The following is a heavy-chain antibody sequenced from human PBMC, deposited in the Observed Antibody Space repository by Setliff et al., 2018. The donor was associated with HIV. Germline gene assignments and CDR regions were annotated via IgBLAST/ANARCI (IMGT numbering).Heavy chain of an antibody. D-gene: IGHD1-26*01. Sequence: GGSLRLSCAASGFTFSYFWMSWVRQTPGKGLEWVANIKHDGSEKYYVDSLKGRFTISRDNAKNSLYLQMNSLRPEDTAVFYCARDRGGSDYFDYWGHGTLVTVSS. J-gene: IGHJ4*01. V-gene: IGHV3-7*01. CDR2: IKHDGSEK. CDR1: GFTFSYFW. CDR3: ARDRGGSDYFDY.